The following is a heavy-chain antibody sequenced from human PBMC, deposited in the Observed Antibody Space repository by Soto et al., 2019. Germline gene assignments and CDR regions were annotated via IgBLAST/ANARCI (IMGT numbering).Heavy chain of an antibody. CDR3: ARGWETVGTTTPFAY. Sequence: QVHLVQSGAEVKKPGSSVKVSCKASGGTFSTHAISWVRQAPGQGLEWMGGIIPIFGTANYAQKFQGRVTITADKSTSTAYMEVRSLRSEDTAVYYCARGWETVGTTTPFAYWGQGTLVTVSS. CDR1: GGTFSTHA. CDR2: IIPIFGTA. V-gene: IGHV1-69*06. D-gene: IGHD1-26*01. J-gene: IGHJ4*02.